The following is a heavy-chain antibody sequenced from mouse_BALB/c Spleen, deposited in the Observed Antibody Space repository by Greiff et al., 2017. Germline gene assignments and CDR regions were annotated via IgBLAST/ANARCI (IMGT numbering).Heavy chain of an antibody. Sequence: QVQLQQPGAELVMPGASVKMSCKASGYTFTDYWMHWVKQRPGQGLEWIGAIDTSDSYTSYNQKFKGKATLTVDKSSSTAYMQLSSLTSEDSAVYYCARNGSSSAWFAYWGQGTLVTVSA. D-gene: IGHD1-1*01. J-gene: IGHJ3*01. V-gene: IGHV1-69*01. CDR1: GYTFTDYW. CDR3: ARNGSSSAWFAY. CDR2: IDTSDSYT.